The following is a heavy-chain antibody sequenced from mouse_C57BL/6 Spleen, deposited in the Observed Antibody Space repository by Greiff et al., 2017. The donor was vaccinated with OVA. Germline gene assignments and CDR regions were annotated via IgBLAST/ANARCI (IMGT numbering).Heavy chain of an antibody. CDR2: ISSGGSYT. CDR3: ARPANWDEGRFAY. V-gene: IGHV5-6*01. Sequence: EVQVVESGGDLVKPGGSLKLSCAASGFTFSSYGMSWVRQTPDKRLEWVATISSGGSYTYYPDSVKGRFTISRDNAKNTLYLQMSSLKSEDTAMYYCARPANWDEGRFAYWGQGTLVTVSA. D-gene: IGHD4-1*01. CDR1: GFTFSSYG. J-gene: IGHJ3*01.